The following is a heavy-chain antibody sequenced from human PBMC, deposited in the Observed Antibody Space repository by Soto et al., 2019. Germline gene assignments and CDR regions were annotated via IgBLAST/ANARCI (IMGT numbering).Heavy chain of an antibody. CDR2: INHSGST. CDR3: ASTTSGYCSGGSCYSVWFDP. J-gene: IGHJ5*02. CDR1: GGSFSGYY. V-gene: IGHV4-34*01. Sequence: PSETLSLTCAVYGGSFSGYYWSWIRQPPGKGLEWIGEINHSGSTNYNPSLKSRVTISVDTSKNQFSLKLSSVTAADTAVYYCASTTSGYCSGGSCYSVWFDPWGQGTLVTVSA. D-gene: IGHD2-15*01.